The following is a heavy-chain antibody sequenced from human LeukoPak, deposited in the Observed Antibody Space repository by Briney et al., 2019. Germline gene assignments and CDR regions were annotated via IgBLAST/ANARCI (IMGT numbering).Heavy chain of an antibody. V-gene: IGHV3-11*01. CDR2: ISSSGSTI. Sequence: GGSLRLSCAASGFTFSDYYMSWIRQAPGKGLEWVSYISSSGSTIYYADSVKGRFTISRDNAKNSLYLQMNSLRAEDTAVYYCARDSNYYGSGSYLDPLDYWGQGTLVTVSS. CDR3: ARDSNYYGSGSYLDPLDY. D-gene: IGHD3-10*01. J-gene: IGHJ4*02. CDR1: GFTFSDYY.